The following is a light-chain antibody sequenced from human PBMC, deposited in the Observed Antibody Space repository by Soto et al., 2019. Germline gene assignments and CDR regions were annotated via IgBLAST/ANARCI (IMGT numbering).Light chain of an antibody. Sequence: QSPATLSVSPGERATLSCRASQSVSSYLAWYQQKPGQAPRLLIYDASNRATGIPARFSGSGSGTDFTLTISSLEPEDFAVYYCQQRSNWPLTFGGGTKVDIK. CDR1: QSVSSY. J-gene: IGKJ4*01. CDR3: QQRSNWPLT. V-gene: IGKV3-11*01. CDR2: DAS.